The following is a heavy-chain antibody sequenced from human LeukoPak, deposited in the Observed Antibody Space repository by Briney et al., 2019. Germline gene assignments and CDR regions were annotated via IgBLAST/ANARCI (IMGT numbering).Heavy chain of an antibody. CDR1: AFTFSSYA. V-gene: IGHV3-30*01. CDR3: ARELEAFDI. CDR2: IAYDGANK. J-gene: IGHJ3*02. Sequence: AGGSLRLSCAASAFTFSSYAMHWVRQAPGKGLEWVAVIAYDGANKNYAESVKGRFTISRDNSKSTLYLQINSLRAEDTAMYYCARELEAFDIWGQGTMVTVSS. D-gene: IGHD1-1*01.